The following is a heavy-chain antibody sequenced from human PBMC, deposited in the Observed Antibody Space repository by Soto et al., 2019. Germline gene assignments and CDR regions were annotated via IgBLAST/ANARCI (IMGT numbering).Heavy chain of an antibody. D-gene: IGHD1-20*01. CDR2: IYYSGST. CDR3: ARFIPGTGSDY. V-gene: IGHV4-31*03. J-gene: IGHJ4*02. Sequence: QVQLQESGPGLVKPSQTLSLTCTVSGGSISSGGYYWSCIRQHPGKGLEWIGYIYYSGSTYYNPSLKRRVTLSVDTSKNQFSLKLSSVTAADTAVYYCARFIPGTGSDYWGQGTLVTVSS. CDR1: GGSISSGGYY.